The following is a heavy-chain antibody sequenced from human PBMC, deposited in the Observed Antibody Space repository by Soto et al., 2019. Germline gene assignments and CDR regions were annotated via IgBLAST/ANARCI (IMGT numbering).Heavy chain of an antibody. D-gene: IGHD1-26*01. Sequence: GGSLRLSCASSGFTFSDAWMSWVRQAPGKGLEWVGRIKSKTNGGTTDYAGPVKGRFTISRDDSKRTLYVQMNSLKTEDTAIYYCITLIPKGKWELGPWGQGT. CDR2: IKSKTNGGTT. V-gene: IGHV3-15*05. CDR3: ITLIPKGKWELGP. J-gene: IGHJ5*02. CDR1: GFTFSDAW.